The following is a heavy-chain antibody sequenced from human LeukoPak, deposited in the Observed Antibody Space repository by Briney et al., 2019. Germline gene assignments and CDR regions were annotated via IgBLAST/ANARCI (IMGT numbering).Heavy chain of an antibody. D-gene: IGHD3-22*01. V-gene: IGHV1-2*02. Sequence: ASVKVSCKASGYIFTSYYIHWVRQAPGQGLEWMGWINPNSGGTNYAQKFQGRVTMTRDTSISTAYMELSRLRSDDTAVYYCARVRIVVVITEYFDYWGQGTLVTVSS. CDR2: INPNSGGT. J-gene: IGHJ4*02. CDR1: GYIFTSYY. CDR3: ARVRIVVVITEYFDY.